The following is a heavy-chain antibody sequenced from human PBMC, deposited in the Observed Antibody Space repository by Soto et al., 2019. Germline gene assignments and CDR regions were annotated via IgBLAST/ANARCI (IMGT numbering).Heavy chain of an antibody. Sequence: HPGGSLRLSCVVSGFTLRGDWMSWVRQAPGKGLEWVACIKKDGREKYYVQSVKGRFTIYRDNAKNALYLQMDSLRAEDTALYYCASLDTPLARSAHWAQGTMVTVSS. V-gene: IGHV3-7*03. CDR1: GFTLRGDW. CDR2: IKKDGREK. CDR3: ASLDTPLARSAH. D-gene: IGHD3-3*01. J-gene: IGHJ4*02.